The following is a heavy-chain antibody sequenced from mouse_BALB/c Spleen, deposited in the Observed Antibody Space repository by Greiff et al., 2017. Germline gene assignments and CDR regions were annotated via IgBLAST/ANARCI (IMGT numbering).Heavy chain of an antibody. D-gene: IGHD2-14*01. CDR3: ASPAYYRSAWFAY. CDR1: GYAFTSYN. V-gene: IGHV1S135*01. CDR2: IDPYNGGT. J-gene: IGHJ3*01. Sequence: EVQLQQSGPELVKPGASVKVSCKASGYAFTSYNMYWVKQSHGKSLEWIGYIDPYNGGTSYNQKFKGKATLTVDKSSSTAYMHLNSLTSEDAAVYYCASPAYYRSAWFAYWGQGTLVTVSA.